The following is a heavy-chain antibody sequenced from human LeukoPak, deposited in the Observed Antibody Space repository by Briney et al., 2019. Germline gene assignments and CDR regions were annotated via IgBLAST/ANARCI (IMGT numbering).Heavy chain of an antibody. Sequence: PGGSLRLSCAASGFTFSGYAMHWVRQTAGRGLEWVSFISYNGNDKKYSDAVKGRFTISRDNSKNTLYLQMNSLRPEDTAIYYCAKDNGEQGFYDYWGQGTLVSVSS. V-gene: IGHV3-30*18. D-gene: IGHD6-13*01. J-gene: IGHJ4*02. CDR1: GFTFSGYA. CDR3: AKDNGEQGFYDY. CDR2: ISYNGNDK.